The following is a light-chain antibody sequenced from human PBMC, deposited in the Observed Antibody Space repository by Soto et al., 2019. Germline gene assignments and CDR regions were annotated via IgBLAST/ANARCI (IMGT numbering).Light chain of an antibody. V-gene: IGKV3-20*01. CDR1: QSFNSIY. Sequence: VLTPSPGTLPLSPGERASLPSRARQSFNSIYLAWYQQKPGQAPRLLIYGASSRATGIPDRFSGSGSGTDFTLTISRLEPEDFAVYYCQQYGSSPPITFGQGTRLEIK. CDR2: GAS. J-gene: IGKJ5*01. CDR3: QQYGSSPPIT.